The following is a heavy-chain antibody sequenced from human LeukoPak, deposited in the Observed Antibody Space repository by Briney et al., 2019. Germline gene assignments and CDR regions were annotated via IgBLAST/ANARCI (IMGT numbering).Heavy chain of an antibody. D-gene: IGHD2-15*01. CDR2: MSYSGNT. Sequence: PSETLSLTCTVSGGSISSYYWSWIRQPPGKGLEWIGYMSYSGNTNYNPSLKSRVTISVDTSKNQFSLKLSSVTAADTAVYYCARGPYCSGGSCYSWVDYWGQGTLVTVSS. CDR1: GGSISSYY. CDR3: ARGPYCSGGSCYSWVDY. V-gene: IGHV4-59*12. J-gene: IGHJ4*02.